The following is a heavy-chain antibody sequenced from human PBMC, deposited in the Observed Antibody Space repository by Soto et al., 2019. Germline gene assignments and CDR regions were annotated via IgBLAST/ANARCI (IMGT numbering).Heavy chain of an antibody. CDR3: ARLECRLALSHPSC. V-gene: IGHV3-7*03. D-gene: IGHD2-15*01. CDR2: IKQDGSEK. J-gene: IGHJ4*02. Sequence: GGSLRLSCAASGFTFSSYWMSWVRQAPGKGLEWVANIKQDGSEKYYVDSVKGRFTISRDNAKNSLYLQMNSLRAEDTAVYYYARLECRLALSHPSCWARGTLAMVSS. CDR1: GFTFSSYW.